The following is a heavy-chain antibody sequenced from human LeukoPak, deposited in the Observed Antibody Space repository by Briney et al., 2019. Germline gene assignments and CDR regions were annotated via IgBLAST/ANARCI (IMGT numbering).Heavy chain of an antibody. Sequence: GGSLRLPCAASGFTFSSYWMNWFRQPPGKGLEWVANIKQDGSEKYYVDSVKGRFTISRDNAKKSLYLQMNSLRAEDTGVYYCARDPSRGYTYGYGDYWGQGILVTVSS. J-gene: IGHJ4*02. CDR1: GFTFSSYW. D-gene: IGHD5-18*01. CDR3: ARDPSRGYTYGYGDY. CDR2: IKQDGSEK. V-gene: IGHV3-7*01.